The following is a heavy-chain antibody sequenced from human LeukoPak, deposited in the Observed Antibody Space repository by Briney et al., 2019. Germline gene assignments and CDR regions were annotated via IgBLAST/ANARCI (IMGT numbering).Heavy chain of an antibody. D-gene: IGHD4/OR15-4a*01. Sequence: GGSLRLSCIDSGFTFSSNWMAWVRQAPGKGLEWVANIKQDESEKYYLGSVKGRFTISRDNTKNSLYLEMSSLRAEDTAVYYCARRAGAYSHPYDYWGQGTLVTVSS. CDR3: ARRAGAYSHPYDY. J-gene: IGHJ4*02. V-gene: IGHV3-7*01. CDR1: GFTFSSNW. CDR2: IKQDESEK.